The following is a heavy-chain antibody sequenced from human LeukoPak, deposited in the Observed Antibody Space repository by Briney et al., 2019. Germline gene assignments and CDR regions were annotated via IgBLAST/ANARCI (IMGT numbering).Heavy chain of an antibody. CDR3: ARGEQNYYYYYMDV. J-gene: IGHJ6*03. CDR2: IIPIFGTA. CDR1: GGTFSSYA. Sequence: SVKVSCKAPGGTFSSYAISWVRQAPGQGLERMGGIIPIFGTANYAQKFQGRVTITTDESTSTAYMELSSLRSEDTAVYYCARGEQNYYYYYMDVWGKGTTVTVSS. V-gene: IGHV1-69*05.